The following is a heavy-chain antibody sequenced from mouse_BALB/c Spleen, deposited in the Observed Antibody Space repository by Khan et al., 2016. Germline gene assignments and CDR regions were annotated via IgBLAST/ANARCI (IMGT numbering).Heavy chain of an antibody. CDR2: INTETGEP. CDR3: ARGVRQLGLPVAY. D-gene: IGHD3-2*01. V-gene: IGHV9-2-1*01. J-gene: IGHJ3*01. CDR1: GYTFTDYS. Sequence: QIQLVQSGPELKKPGETVQISCKASGYTFTDYSIHWVKQAPGKGLKWMGWINTETGEPTYADDFKGRFAFSLETSASTAYLQINNLKNEDTATXFCARGVRQLGLPVAYWGQGTLVTVSA.